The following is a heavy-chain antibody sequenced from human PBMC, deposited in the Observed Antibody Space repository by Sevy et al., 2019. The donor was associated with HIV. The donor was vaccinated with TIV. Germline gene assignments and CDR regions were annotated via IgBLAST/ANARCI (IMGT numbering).Heavy chain of an antibody. Sequence: GGSLRLSCAASGFTFSSYSMNWVRQAPGKGLEWVSSISSSSSYIYYADSVKGRFTISRDNAKNSLYLQMNSLRAADTAVYYCARVEYYYDSSGYYDYWGQGTLVTVSS. J-gene: IGHJ4*02. V-gene: IGHV3-21*01. CDR3: ARVEYYYDSSGYYDY. CDR2: ISSSSSYI. D-gene: IGHD3-22*01. CDR1: GFTFSSYS.